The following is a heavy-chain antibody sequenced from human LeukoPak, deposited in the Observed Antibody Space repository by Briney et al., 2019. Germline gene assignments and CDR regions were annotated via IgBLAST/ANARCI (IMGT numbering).Heavy chain of an antibody. CDR1: GFTFTTYS. D-gene: IGHD6-19*01. CDR3: AREGSSWLPNS. J-gene: IGHJ4*02. V-gene: IGHV3-48*04. CDR2: ISSDSATI. Sequence: GGSLRLSCTASGFTFTTYSMNWVRQAPGKGLEWVSHISSDSATIYYADSVRGRFTISRDNAKYSLYLQMNSLSAEDTAVYYCAREGSSWLPNSWGQGTLVSVSS.